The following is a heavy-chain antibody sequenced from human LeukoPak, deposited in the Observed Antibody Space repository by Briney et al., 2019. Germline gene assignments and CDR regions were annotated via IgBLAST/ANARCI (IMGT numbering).Heavy chain of an antibody. J-gene: IGHJ4*02. CDR1: GYTFTGYY. Sequence: ASVKVSCKASGYTFTGYYMHWVRQAPGQGLEWMGWINPNSGGTYYTQKFRGRVTMTRDTSISTAYMELSRLRSDDTAVYYCARGYYDSSGYLPPFDYWGQGTLVTVSS. CDR3: ARGYYDSSGYLPPFDY. V-gene: IGHV1-2*02. CDR2: INPNSGGT. D-gene: IGHD3-22*01.